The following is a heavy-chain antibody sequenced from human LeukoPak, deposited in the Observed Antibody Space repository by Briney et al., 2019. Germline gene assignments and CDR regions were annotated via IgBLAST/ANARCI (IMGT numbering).Heavy chain of an antibody. D-gene: IGHD6-19*01. J-gene: IGHJ4*02. V-gene: IGHV4-34*01. Sequence: SSETLSLTCAVYGGSFTGYYWSWIRQPPGKGLEWIGEISHRGSTNYNPSLKSRVTISVYTSKNQFSLKLSSVTAADTAVYYCARSSSGWTFDYWGQGTLVTVPS. CDR1: GGSFTGYY. CDR2: ISHRGST. CDR3: ARSSSGWTFDY.